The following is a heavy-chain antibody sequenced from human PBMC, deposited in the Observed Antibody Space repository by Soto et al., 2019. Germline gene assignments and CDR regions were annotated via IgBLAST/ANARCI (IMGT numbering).Heavy chain of an antibody. D-gene: IGHD3-10*01. J-gene: IGHJ3*02. Sequence: QVQLVESGGGVVQPGRSLRLSCAASGFTFSSYGMHWVRQAPGKGLEWVAVISYDGSNKYYADSVTGRFTISRDNSKHTLYLQMNRLRAEDTGVYYCAKDDLPVTMVRERLNRDRGDAFDIWGQETMVTVSS. CDR2: ISYDGSNK. CDR3: AKDDLPVTMVRERLNRDRGDAFDI. V-gene: IGHV3-30*18. CDR1: GFTFSSYG.